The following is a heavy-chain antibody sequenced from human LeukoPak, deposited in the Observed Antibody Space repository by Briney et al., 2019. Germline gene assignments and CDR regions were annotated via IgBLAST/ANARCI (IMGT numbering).Heavy chain of an antibody. CDR1: GGSISSYY. V-gene: IGHV4-4*07. Sequence: SSETLSLTCTVSGGSISSYYWSWIRQPAGKGLEWIGRIYTSGSTNYNPSLKSRVTISVDTSKNQFSLKLSSVTAADTAVYYCARERFLTGYHYWGQGTLVTVSS. CDR3: ARERFLTGYHY. CDR2: IYTSGST. J-gene: IGHJ4*02. D-gene: IGHD3-9*01.